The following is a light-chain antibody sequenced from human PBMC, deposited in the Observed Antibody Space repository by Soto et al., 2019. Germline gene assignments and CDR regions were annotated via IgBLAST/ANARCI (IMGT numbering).Light chain of an antibody. CDR1: QSISSY. V-gene: IGKV1-39*01. J-gene: IGKJ2*01. CDR3: QQSYSAPYT. Sequence: DIQMTQSPSSLSASVGDRVTITCRASQSISSYLSWYQQLPGEAPKLLIYAASSLQSGVPSTFSGSGSGTDFTLTITSLQPEDFATYYCQQSYSAPYTFGQGTKLDIK. CDR2: AAS.